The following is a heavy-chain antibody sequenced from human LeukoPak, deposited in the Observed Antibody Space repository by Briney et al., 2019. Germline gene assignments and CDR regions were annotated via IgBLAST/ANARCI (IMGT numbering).Heavy chain of an antibody. V-gene: IGHV3-53*01. J-gene: IGHJ6*02. CDR2: IYSVGST. D-gene: IGHD3-10*01. CDR3: AREASRGVGFLNDDYYGMDV. Sequence: PGPSLRISSAAPGFTFSFYAMSCVRQAPGKGLNWVPPIYSVGSTYYVGAVEGLFSICRDNAKNSLYLQMNRLRAEETALYHCAREASRGVGFLNDDYYGMDVWGQGTTFSVSS. CDR1: GFTFSFYA.